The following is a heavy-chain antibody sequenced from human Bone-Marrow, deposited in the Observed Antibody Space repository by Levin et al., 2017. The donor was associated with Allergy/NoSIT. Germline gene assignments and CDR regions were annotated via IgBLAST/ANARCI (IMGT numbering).Heavy chain of an antibody. CDR2: ISWNGGNI. V-gene: IGHV3-43*01. Sequence: PGGSLRLSCAASGFTFEDHTMHWVRQAPGKGLEWVSLISWNGGNIFYADSVEGRFTVSRDNSKNSLYLQMESLRIEDTALYYCTKVRAVAGWGYFDYWGLGTLVTVSS. CDR3: TKVRAVAGWGYFDY. D-gene: IGHD6-19*01. J-gene: IGHJ4*02. CDR1: GFTFEDHT.